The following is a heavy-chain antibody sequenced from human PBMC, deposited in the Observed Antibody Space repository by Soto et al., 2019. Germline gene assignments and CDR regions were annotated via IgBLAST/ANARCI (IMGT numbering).Heavy chain of an antibody. D-gene: IGHD3-16*02. CDR2: IYYSGST. CDR1: GGSISSSSYY. J-gene: IGHJ4*02. V-gene: IGHV4-39*01. CDR3: ARRRLSYDYVWGSYRELYFDY. Sequence: SETLSLTCTVSGGSISSSSYYWGWIRQPPGKGLEWIGSIYYSGSTYYNPSLKSRVTISVDTSKNHFSLKLSSVTAADTAVYYCARRRLSYDYVWGSYRELYFDYWGQGTLVTVSS.